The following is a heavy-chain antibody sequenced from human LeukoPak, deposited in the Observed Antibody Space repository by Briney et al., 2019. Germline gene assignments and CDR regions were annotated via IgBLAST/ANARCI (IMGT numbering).Heavy chain of an antibody. Sequence: PGGSLRLSCAASGFTFSSSAMNRVRQAPGKGLEWVSAISISGDDTYYAESVKGLFTISRDNSKNTPYQRINSLRAEDTAVYFCANPEWGTYLVGFDYWGQGTLVTVSS. CDR1: GFTFSSSA. D-gene: IGHD1-26*01. CDR3: ANPEWGTYLVGFDY. CDR2: ISISGDDT. V-gene: IGHV3-23*01. J-gene: IGHJ4*02.